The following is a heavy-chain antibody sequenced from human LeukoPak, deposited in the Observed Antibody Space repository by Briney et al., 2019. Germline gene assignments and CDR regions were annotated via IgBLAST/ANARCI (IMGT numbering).Heavy chain of an antibody. CDR3: AKSGSSVFWS. CDR1: GFTFTNHW. J-gene: IGHJ5*02. Sequence: GGSLRLSCATSGFTFTNHWMSSVRQAPGKGLEWVANIKEDGSEKYYVDSVKGRFTVSRDNVKNSLFLQMNSLRVDDNAVYYCAKSGSSVFWSWGQGTLVTVS. V-gene: IGHV3-7*03. CDR2: IKEDGSEK. D-gene: IGHD3-3*02.